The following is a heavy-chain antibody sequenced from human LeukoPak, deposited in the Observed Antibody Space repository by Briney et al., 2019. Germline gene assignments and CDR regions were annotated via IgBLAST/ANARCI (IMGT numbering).Heavy chain of an antibody. CDR2: ITRDGSST. V-gene: IGHV3-74*01. Sequence: PGGSLRLSCVASGFAFSESRMHWVRQAPGKGLEWVSRITRDGSSTAYADSVKGRFTVSRDNARTTLYLQMNSLRVEDTAVYFCAKSRRDFWGQGTLVTVSS. CDR1: GFAFSESR. CDR3: AKSRRDF. J-gene: IGHJ4*02.